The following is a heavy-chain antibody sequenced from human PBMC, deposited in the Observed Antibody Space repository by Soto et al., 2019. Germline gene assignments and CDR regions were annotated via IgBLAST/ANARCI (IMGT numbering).Heavy chain of an antibody. Sequence: SETLSLTCTVSGGSISSYYWSWIRQPPGKGLEWIGYIYYSGSTNYNPSLKSRVTISVDTSKNQFSLKLSSVTAADTAEYYCTTPRGWLRFTDYWGQGTLVTVSS. V-gene: IGHV4-59*08. CDR2: IYYSGST. CDR3: TTPRGWLRFTDY. J-gene: IGHJ4*02. D-gene: IGHD5-12*01. CDR1: GGSISSYY.